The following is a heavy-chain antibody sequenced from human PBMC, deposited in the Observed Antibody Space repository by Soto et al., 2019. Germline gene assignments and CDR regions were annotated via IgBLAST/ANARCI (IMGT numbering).Heavy chain of an antibody. J-gene: IGHJ6*02. CDR1: GFTVSGNS. Sequence: EVQLVDSGGDLIQPGGSLRLSCGASGFTVSGNSLSWVRQAPGKGLEWVSYIYIDGSTYYADSVRGRFTLTRDNSKNTLYLQMNNLRGEDTAVYYCARGGGSGTAVAGIQYSGMDVWGQGTTVTVSS. V-gene: IGHV3-53*01. CDR2: IYIDGST. D-gene: IGHD6-19*01. CDR3: ARGGGSGTAVAGIQYSGMDV.